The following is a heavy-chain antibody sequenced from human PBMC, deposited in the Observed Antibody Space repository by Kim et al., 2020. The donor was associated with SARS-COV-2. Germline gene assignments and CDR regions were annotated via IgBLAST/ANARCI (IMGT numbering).Heavy chain of an antibody. V-gene: IGHV1-69*13. D-gene: IGHD3-10*01. CDR2: IIPNFGTA. Sequence: SVKVSCKASGCTFSSYAISWVRQAPGQGLEWMGGIIPNFGTANYAQKFQGRVTITADESTSTAYMELSSLRSEDTAVYYCARDRGVRGGYYYGMDVWGQGTTVTVSS. CDR1: GCTFSSYA. J-gene: IGHJ6*02. CDR3: ARDRGVRGGYYYGMDV.